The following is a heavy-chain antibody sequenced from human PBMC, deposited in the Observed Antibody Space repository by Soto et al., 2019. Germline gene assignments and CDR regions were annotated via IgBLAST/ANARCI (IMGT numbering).Heavy chain of an antibody. J-gene: IGHJ3*02. V-gene: IGHV3-73*01. CDR1: GFTFSNAW. D-gene: IGHD2-15*01. CDR3: TKVGGSWLHDAFDS. Sequence: GGSLRLSCAASGFTFSNAWMNWVRQAPGKGLEWVGRIRSKANSYATAYAASVKGRFSISRDDSKNTAYLQMNSLKTEDTAVYYCTKVGGSWLHDAFDSWGQGTMVTVSS. CDR2: IRSKANSYAT.